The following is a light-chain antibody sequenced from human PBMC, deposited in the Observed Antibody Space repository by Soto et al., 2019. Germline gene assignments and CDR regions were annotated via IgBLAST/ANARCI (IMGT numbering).Light chain of an antibody. Sequence: DIQMTQSPSIVSASVGDTVTITCRASQAVNPWLAWHQQKAGKVPRVLIYKTSDLENGVPSRFSGSGSGTEFTLTISNLQPADVETYYCQQYYSRESFGQGTKV. CDR1: QAVNPW. CDR2: KTS. J-gene: IGKJ1*01. V-gene: IGKV1-5*03. CDR3: QQYYSRES.